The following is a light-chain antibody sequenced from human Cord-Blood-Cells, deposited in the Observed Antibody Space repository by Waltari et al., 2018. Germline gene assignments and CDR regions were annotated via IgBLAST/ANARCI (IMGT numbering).Light chain of an antibody. V-gene: IGKV1-6*01. Sequence: AIQMTQSPSSLSASVGDRVTITCRASQGIRNDLGWYQQRPGKAPKLLIYAASSLQSGVPSRFSGSGSGTDVTLTISSLQPEDFATYYCLQDYNYPYTFGQGTKLEIK. CDR2: AAS. CDR1: QGIRND. CDR3: LQDYNYPYT. J-gene: IGKJ2*01.